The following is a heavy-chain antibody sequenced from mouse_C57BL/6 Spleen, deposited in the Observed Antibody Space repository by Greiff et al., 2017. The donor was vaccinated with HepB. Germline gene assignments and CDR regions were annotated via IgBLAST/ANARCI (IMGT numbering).Heavy chain of an antibody. CDR3: ARHELEYYYAMDY. V-gene: IGHV2-6-1*01. J-gene: IGHJ4*01. CDR1: GFSLTSYG. Sequence: QVQLKESGPGLVAPSQSLSITCTVSGFSLTSYGVHWVRQPPGKGLEWLVVIWSDGSTTYNSALKSRLSISKDNSKSQVFLKMNSLQTDDTAMYYCARHELEYYYAMDYWGQGTSVTVSS. D-gene: IGHD4-1*01. CDR2: IWSDGST.